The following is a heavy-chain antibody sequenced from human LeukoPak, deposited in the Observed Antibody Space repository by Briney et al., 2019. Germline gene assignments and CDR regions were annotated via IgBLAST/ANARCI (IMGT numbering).Heavy chain of an antibody. D-gene: IGHD6-19*01. V-gene: IGHV3-53*04. Sequence: QPGGSLRLSCAASGFTVSSNYMSLVRQAPGKGLEWVSVIYSGGSTYYADSVKGRFTISRHISQNTLYLQMNSLRAEDTAVYYCARVRLGSGWSLFDFWGQGTLVTVSS. CDR2: IYSGGST. CDR3: ARVRLGSGWSLFDF. CDR1: GFTVSSNY. J-gene: IGHJ4*02.